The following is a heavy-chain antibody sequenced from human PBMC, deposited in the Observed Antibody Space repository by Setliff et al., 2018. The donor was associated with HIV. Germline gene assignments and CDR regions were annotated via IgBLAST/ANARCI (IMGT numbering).Heavy chain of an antibody. D-gene: IGHD2-8*01. V-gene: IGHV4-39*02. Sequence: SETLSLTCNVSGFSFRNSFYNWGWIRQPPGKGLEWIGTIYYSGTTYYNPSLKSRVTISRDNSKDTLYLDLNSLRSEDTAVYYCVRDDSNGPNSLDPWGQGTLVTVSS. J-gene: IGHJ5*02. CDR3: VRDDSNGPNSLDP. CDR1: GFSFRNSFYN. CDR2: IYYSGTT.